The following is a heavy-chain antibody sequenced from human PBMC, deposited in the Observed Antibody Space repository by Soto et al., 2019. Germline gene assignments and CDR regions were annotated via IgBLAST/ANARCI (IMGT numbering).Heavy chain of an antibody. Sequence: QVQLVQSGAEVKKPGASVKVSCKASGYTFTSYGISWVRQAPGQGLEWMGWISGYNGNTKDAQKFQGRVTMTTDTSTSTAYMELRSLRSDDTAVYYCARARSGYDDDPFDYWGQGTLVTVSS. J-gene: IGHJ4*02. CDR1: GYTFTSYG. CDR3: ARARSGYDDDPFDY. CDR2: ISGYNGNT. D-gene: IGHD3-22*01. V-gene: IGHV1-18*01.